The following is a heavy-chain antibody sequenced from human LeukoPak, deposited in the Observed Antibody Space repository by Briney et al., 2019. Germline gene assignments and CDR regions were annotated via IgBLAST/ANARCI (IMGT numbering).Heavy chain of an antibody. CDR2: IYSGGST. V-gene: IGHV3-53*01. Sequence: PGGSLRLSCAASGFTFDNYGMSWVRQAPGKGLEWVSVIYSGGSTYYADSVKGRFTISRHNSKNTLYLQMNSLRAEDTAVYYCARDNGDYYDSSGLAFDIWGQGTMVTVSS. J-gene: IGHJ3*02. CDR3: ARDNGDYYDSSGLAFDI. D-gene: IGHD3-22*01. CDR1: GFTFDNYG.